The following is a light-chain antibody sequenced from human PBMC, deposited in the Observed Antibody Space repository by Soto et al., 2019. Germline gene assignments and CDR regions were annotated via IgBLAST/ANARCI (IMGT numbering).Light chain of an antibody. CDR3: QQYNNWPRET. V-gene: IGKV3-15*01. CDR1: QSVSSN. J-gene: IGKJ1*01. Sequence: EIVMTQSPATLSVSPGERATLSCRASQSVSSNLAWYQQKPGQAPRLLIYGASTRATGIPARFSGSGSGTEFTLTISSLQYEDFAVYYCQQYNNWPRETFGQGTKVEIK. CDR2: GAS.